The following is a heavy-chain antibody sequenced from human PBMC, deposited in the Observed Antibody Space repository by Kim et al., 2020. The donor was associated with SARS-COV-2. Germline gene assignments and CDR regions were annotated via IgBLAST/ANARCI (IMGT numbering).Heavy chain of an antibody. J-gene: IGHJ4*02. D-gene: IGHD3-9*01. V-gene: IGHV5-10-1*01. Sequence: GESLKISCKGSGYSFTSYWISWVRQMPGKGLEWMGRIDPSDSYTNYSPSFQGHVTISADKSISTAYLQWSSLKASDTAMYYCARRYVYYDILTGYRYPPFFDYWGQGTLVTVSS. CDR2: IDPSDSYT. CDR3: ARRYVYYDILTGYRYPPFFDY. CDR1: GYSFTSYW.